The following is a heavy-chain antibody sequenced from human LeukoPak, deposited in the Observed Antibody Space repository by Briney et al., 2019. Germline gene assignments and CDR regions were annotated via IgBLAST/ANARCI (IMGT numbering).Heavy chain of an antibody. CDR3: ASPPAWLVYYYYYGMDV. CDR1: GFTFSSYA. J-gene: IGHJ6*02. Sequence: PGGSLRLSCAAFGFTFSSYAMSWVRQAPGKGLEWVSAISGSGGSTYYADSVKGRFTISRDNSKNTLYLQMNSLRAEDTAVYYCASPPAWLVYYYYYGMDVWGQGTTVTVSS. V-gene: IGHV3-23*01. CDR2: ISGSGGST. D-gene: IGHD6-19*01.